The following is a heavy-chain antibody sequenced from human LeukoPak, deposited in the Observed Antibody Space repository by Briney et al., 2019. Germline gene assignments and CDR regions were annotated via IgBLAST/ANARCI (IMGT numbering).Heavy chain of an antibody. D-gene: IGHD2-15*01. CDR2: IGASSSPI. CDR3: ARGLGYCSGGSCRNWFDP. J-gene: IGHJ5*02. CDR1: GFTFSSYS. Sequence: GGSLRLSCAASGFTFSSYSMNWVRQAPGKGLEWVSYIGASSSPIFYADSVKGRFTISRDNARNSLYLQMNSLRAEDTAVYYCARGLGYCSGGSCRNWFDPWGQGTLVTVSS. V-gene: IGHV3-48*01.